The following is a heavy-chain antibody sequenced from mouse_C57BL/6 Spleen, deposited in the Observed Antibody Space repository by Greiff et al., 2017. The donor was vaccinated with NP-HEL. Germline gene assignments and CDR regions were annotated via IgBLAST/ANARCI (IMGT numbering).Heavy chain of an antibody. J-gene: IGHJ2*01. CDR3: ARLYFDY. CDR1: GYAFSSSW. CDR2: IYPGDGDT. V-gene: IGHV1-82*01. Sequence: VQLQQSGPELVKPGASVKISCKASGYAFSSSWMNWVKQRPGKGLEWIGRIYPGDGDTNYNGKFKGKATLTADKSSSTAYMQLSSLTSEDSAFYFCARLYFDYWGQGTTLTVSS.